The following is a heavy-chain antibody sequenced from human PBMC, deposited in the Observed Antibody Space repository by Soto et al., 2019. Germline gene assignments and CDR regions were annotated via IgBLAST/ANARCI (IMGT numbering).Heavy chain of an antibody. J-gene: IGHJ4*02. CDR2: ISYDGSNK. CDR1: GFTFSSYG. Sequence: GGSLRLSCAASGFTFSSYGMHWVRQAPGKGLEWVAVISYDGSNKYYADSVKGRFTISRDNSKNTLYLQMNSLRAEDTDVYYCAKAPSGVYDYIWGSYRYPVPDYWGQGTLVTVSS. V-gene: IGHV3-30*18. CDR3: AKAPSGVYDYIWGSYRYPVPDY. D-gene: IGHD3-16*02.